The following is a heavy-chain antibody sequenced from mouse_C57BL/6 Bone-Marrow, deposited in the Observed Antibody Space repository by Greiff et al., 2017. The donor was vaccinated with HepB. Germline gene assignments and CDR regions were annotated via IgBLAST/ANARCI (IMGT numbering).Heavy chain of an antibody. CDR3: APSWFAY. V-gene: IGHV1-20*01. CDR1: GYSFTGYF. Sequence: LVESGPELVKPGDSVKISCKASGYSFTGYFMNWVMQSHGKSLEWIGRINPYNGDTFYNQKFKGKATLTVDKSSSTAHMELRSLTSEDSAVYYCAPSWFAYWGQGTLVTVSA. CDR2: INPYNGDT. J-gene: IGHJ3*01.